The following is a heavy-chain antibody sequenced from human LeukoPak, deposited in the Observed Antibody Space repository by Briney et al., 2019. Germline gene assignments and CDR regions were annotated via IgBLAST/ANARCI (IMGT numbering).Heavy chain of an antibody. J-gene: IGHJ4*02. CDR1: GGSISSNNYY. CDR2: IYYSGST. V-gene: IGHV4-39*01. Sequence: SETLSLACTVSGGSISSNNYYWGWIRQPPGKGLEWIGTIYYSGSTYYNPSLKSRVTISVDTSKNQFPLKLSSVTAADTAVYFCARRTNWYYFDYWGQGTLVTVSS. CDR3: ARRTNWYYFDY. D-gene: IGHD1-1*01.